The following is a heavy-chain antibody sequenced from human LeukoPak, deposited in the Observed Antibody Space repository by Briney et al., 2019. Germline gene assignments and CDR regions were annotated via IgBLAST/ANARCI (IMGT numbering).Heavy chain of an antibody. CDR3: ARGQWELSIDY. CDR2: INPSGGST. D-gene: IGHD1-26*01. V-gene: IGHV1-46*01. Sequence: GASVKVSCKASGYTFTNYYMHWVRQAPGQGLEWMGIINPSGGSTSYAQKFQGRVTMTRDMSTSTVYMDLSSLRSEDTAVYYCARGQWELSIDYWGQGTLVTVSS. J-gene: IGHJ4*02. CDR1: GYTFTNYY.